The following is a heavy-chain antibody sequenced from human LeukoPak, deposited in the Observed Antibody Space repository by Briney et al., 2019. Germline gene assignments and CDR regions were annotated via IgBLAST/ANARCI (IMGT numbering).Heavy chain of an antibody. J-gene: IGHJ5*02. V-gene: IGHV1-18*01. Sequence: ASVKVSCKASGYIFTRYGISWVRQAPGQGLEWMGWISAHYGNTNYAQKFQGRLTMTTDTSTNTAYMELSSLRSEDTAVYYCARDWVIQSNWFDPWGQGTLVTVSS. D-gene: IGHD5-18*01. CDR1: GYIFTRYG. CDR3: ARDWVIQSNWFDP. CDR2: ISAHYGNT.